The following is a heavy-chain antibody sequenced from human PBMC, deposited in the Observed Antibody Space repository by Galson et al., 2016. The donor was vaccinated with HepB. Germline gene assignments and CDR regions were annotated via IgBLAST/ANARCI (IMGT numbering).Heavy chain of an antibody. V-gene: IGHV4-39*07. D-gene: IGHD5-18*01. J-gene: IGHJ4*02. CDR2: IYYSRST. CDR3: ARELPGPSYGYYFDY. Sequence: SETLSPTCTVSGGSFSSRGSFWGWLRQPPGKGLEWIGTIYYSRSTYHNPSLRSRVAISLDTSKNQFSLRLTSVTAADTAVDYCARELPGPSYGYYFDYWGQGSLVTVS. CDR1: GGSFSSRGSF.